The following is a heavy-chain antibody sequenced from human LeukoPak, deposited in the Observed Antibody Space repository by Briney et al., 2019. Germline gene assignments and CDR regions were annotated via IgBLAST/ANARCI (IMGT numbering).Heavy chain of an antibody. CDR2: ISYDGSDK. Sequence: GRSLRLSCAASGFTFSSYGMHWVRQAPGKGLEWVAVISYDGSDKYYADSVKGRFTISRDNSKNTLYLQMNSLRAEGTAVYYCGNHFPHFDYWGQGTLVTVSS. CDR3: GNHFPHFDY. V-gene: IGHV3-30*18. J-gene: IGHJ4*02. D-gene: IGHD3-3*02. CDR1: GFTFSSYG.